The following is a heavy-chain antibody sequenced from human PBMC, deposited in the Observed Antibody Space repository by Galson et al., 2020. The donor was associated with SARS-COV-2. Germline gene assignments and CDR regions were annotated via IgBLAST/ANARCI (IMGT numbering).Heavy chain of an antibody. CDR1: GFTFSSYG. Sequence: GGSLRLSCAASGFTFSSYGMHWVRQAPGKGLEWVAVIWYDGSNKYYADSVKGRFTISRDNSKNTLYLQMNSLRAEDTAVYYCAITDYYDSSGYYYYYYGMDVWGQGTTVTVSS. D-gene: IGHD3-22*01. CDR2: IWYDGSNK. J-gene: IGHJ6*02. CDR3: AITDYYDSSGYYYYYYGMDV. V-gene: IGHV3-33*01.